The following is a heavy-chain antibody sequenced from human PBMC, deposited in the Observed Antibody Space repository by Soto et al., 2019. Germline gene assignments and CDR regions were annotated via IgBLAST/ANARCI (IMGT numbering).Heavy chain of an antibody. CDR2: IIPIFGTA. CDR1: GGTFSSYA. Sequence: SVKVSCKASGGTFSSYAISWVRQAPGQGLEWMGGIIPIFGTANYAQKFQGRVTITADESTSTAYMELSSLRSEDTAVYYCARRSGYAPYWFDPWGQGTLVTVSS. D-gene: IGHD5-12*01. CDR3: ARRSGYAPYWFDP. V-gene: IGHV1-69*13. J-gene: IGHJ5*02.